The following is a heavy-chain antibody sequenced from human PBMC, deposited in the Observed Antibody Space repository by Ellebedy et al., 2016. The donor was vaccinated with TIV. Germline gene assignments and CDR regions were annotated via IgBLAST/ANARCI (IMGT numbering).Heavy chain of an antibody. V-gene: IGHV3-30*18. D-gene: IGHD3-10*01. J-gene: IGHJ5*02. CDR2: ISYGGSNK. CDR1: GFTFSSYG. Sequence: GESLKISXAASGFTFSSYGMHWVRQAPGKGLEWVAVISYGGSNKYYADSVKGRFTISRDNSKNTLYLQMNSLRAEDTAVYYCAKEDYGSGSYGWFDPWGQGTLVTVSS. CDR3: AKEDYGSGSYGWFDP.